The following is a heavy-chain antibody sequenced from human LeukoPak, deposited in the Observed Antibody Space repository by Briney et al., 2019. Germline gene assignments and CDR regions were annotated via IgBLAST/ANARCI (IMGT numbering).Heavy chain of an antibody. CDR1: GGSISGYY. V-gene: IGHV4-59*01. J-gene: IGHJ4*02. CDR3: ARLRGNYFPDY. Sequence: SETLSLTCTVSGGSISGYYWTWIRQPPGKGLEWIAYIYYSGSTDYNPSLKSRVTISVDTSKNQFSLRLSSVTAADTAVYYCARLRGNYFPDYWGQGTLVTVSS. D-gene: IGHD4-11*01. CDR2: IYYSGST.